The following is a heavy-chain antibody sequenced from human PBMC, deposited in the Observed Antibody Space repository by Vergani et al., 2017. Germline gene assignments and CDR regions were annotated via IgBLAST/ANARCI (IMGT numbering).Heavy chain of an antibody. CDR3: ARIEVGIYSYYFDY. V-gene: IGHV2-26*01. CDR1: GFSLSNARMG. CDR2: IFSNDEK. D-gene: IGHD1-14*01. J-gene: IGHJ4*02. Sequence: QVTLKESGPVLVKPTETLTLTCTVSGFSLSNARMGVSWIRQPPGKALEWLAHIFSNDEKSYSTSLKSRLTISKDTSKSQVVLTMTNMDPVDTATYYCARIEVGIYSYYFDYWGQGTLVTVSS.